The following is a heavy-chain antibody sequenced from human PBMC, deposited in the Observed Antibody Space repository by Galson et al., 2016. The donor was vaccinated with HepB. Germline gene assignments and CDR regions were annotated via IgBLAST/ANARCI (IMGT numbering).Heavy chain of an antibody. Sequence: SLRLSCAASGFTFKSHSMSWVRQAPGKGLEWVSAISENGGSTHYADSVKGRFTISRDNSKNTLYLQMNSLRAEDTAVYYCAKGPTGYYYYGMDVWGQGTTVTVSS. CDR2: ISENGGST. D-gene: IGHD1-14*01. V-gene: IGHV3-23*01. CDR1: GFTFKSHS. CDR3: AKGPTGYYYYGMDV. J-gene: IGHJ6*02.